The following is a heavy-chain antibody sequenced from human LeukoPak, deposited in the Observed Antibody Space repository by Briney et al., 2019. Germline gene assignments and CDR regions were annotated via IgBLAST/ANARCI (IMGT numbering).Heavy chain of an antibody. Sequence: SETLSLTCSVSGDSNNSNYWGWMRQPPGQGLEWIGYIYYGGSTNSNPSLRRRVIMSVDTSKNQFSLIRSSVTAAATAVYHWGRLRAGCPGGRCRAHFDYWGQGTLVTVSS. J-gene: IGHJ4*02. CDR1: GDSNNSNY. V-gene: IGHV4-59*01. CDR3: GRLRAGCPGGRCRAHFDY. CDR2: IYYGGST. D-gene: IGHD2-15*01.